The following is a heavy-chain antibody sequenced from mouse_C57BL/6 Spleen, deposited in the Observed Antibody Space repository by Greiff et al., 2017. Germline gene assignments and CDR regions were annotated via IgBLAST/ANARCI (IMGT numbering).Heavy chain of an antibody. CDR1: GYTFTDYN. V-gene: IGHV1-22*01. Sequence: EVQLQQSGPELVKPGASVKMSCKASGYTFTDYNMHWVKQSHGKSLEWIGHINPNNGGTSYNQKLKGKDTLTVNKPSSTAYMELRSLTSEDSAVYYCARRGDGYLIYFDYWGQGTTLTVSS. D-gene: IGHD2-3*01. J-gene: IGHJ2*01. CDR2: INPNNGGT. CDR3: ARRGDGYLIYFDY.